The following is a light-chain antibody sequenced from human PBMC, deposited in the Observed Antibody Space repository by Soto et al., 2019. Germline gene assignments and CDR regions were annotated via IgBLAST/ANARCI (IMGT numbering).Light chain of an antibody. CDR1: QYISTY. J-gene: IGKJ1*01. V-gene: IGKV1-39*01. CDR3: QQYNTYPWT. Sequence: DIPMTHSPTPLSASLGGSLTLTCRASQYISTYLNWYQQKPGKAPKLLIYAASSLQSGVPSRFSGSGSGTEFTLTISSLQPDDFATYYCQQYNTYPWTFGQGTRWIS. CDR2: AAS.